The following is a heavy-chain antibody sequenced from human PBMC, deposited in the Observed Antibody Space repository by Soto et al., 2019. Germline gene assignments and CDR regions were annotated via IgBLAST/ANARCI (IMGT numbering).Heavy chain of an antibody. D-gene: IGHD2-21*02. CDR2: ISQTGTT. J-gene: IGHJ1*01. V-gene: IGHV4-39*01. Sequence: QLQLQESGPGLVKPSETLSLTCTVSGGSLSVSDYYWGWIRQSPGPGLEWIAAISQTGTTFYNPSLRRRVTISIDTAKLQFSLSLSSVTAADTAYYYCARLGDWSVFHQWGQGTLVTVSS. CDR1: GGSLSVSDYY. CDR3: ARLGDWSVFHQ.